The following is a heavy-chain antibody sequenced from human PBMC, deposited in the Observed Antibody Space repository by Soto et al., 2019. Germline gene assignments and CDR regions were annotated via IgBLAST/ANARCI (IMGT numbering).Heavy chain of an antibody. V-gene: IGHV3-7*01. CDR3: ARDGGTLGFDY. CDR2: INEDGSEK. CDR1: GVTFSSSW. Sequence: EVQLVESGGGLVQPGGSLRLSCAASGVTFSSSWMTWVRQAPGKGLEWVAKINEDGSEKYYGDSVKGRFTISRDNAKNSLYLQMNSLRGEETAVYFCARDGGTLGFDYWGQGALVTVSS. J-gene: IGHJ4*02. D-gene: IGHD3-16*01.